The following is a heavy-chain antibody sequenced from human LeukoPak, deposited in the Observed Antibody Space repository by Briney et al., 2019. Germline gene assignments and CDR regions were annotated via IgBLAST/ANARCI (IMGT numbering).Heavy chain of an antibody. CDR3: ARVVAVAGRAFDI. CDR1: GFTFSSYA. CDR2: ISYDGSNK. D-gene: IGHD6-19*01. Sequence: GGSLRLSCAASGFTFSSYAMHWVRQAPGKGLEWVAVISYDGSNKYYADSVKGRFTISRDNSKNTLYLQMSSLRAEDTAVYYCARVVAVAGRAFDIWGQGTMVTVSS. J-gene: IGHJ3*02. V-gene: IGHV3-30*04.